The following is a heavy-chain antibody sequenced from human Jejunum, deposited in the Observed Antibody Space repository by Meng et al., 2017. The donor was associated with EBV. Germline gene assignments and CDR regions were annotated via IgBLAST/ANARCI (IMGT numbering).Heavy chain of an antibody. D-gene: IGHD5-24*01. CDR3: ARDRSNSDY. CDR2: ISVYRGNT. Sequence: QVPLVQSGGEVKKAGASVKVSFKASGYDFINSGIRWVRQAPGQGLEWMGWISVYRGNTNYAQRFQVRVTLTTNTSTSTVYMELRSLTSDDTAVYYCARDRSNSDYWGQGTLVTVSS. V-gene: IGHV1-18*01. CDR1: GYDFINSG. J-gene: IGHJ4*02.